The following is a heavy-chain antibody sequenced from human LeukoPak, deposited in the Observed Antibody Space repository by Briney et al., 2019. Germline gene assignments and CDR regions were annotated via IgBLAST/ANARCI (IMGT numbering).Heavy chain of an antibody. D-gene: IGHD3-22*01. CDR3: ARGDVTYYYDSSGYSFDY. V-gene: IGHV3-21*01. Sequence: GGSLRLSCAASGFTFSSYSMNWVRQAPGKGLEWVSSISSSSSYIYYADSVKGRFTISRDNAKNSLYLQMNSLRAEDTAVYYCARGDVTYYYDSSGYSFDYWGQGTLVTVSS. J-gene: IGHJ4*02. CDR2: ISSSSSYI. CDR1: GFTFSSYS.